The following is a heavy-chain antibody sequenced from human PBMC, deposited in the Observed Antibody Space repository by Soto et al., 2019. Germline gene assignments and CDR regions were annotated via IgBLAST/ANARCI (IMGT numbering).Heavy chain of an antibody. Sequence: SSDTLSLTCTVSGGSISSYYWSWIRQPPGKGLEWIGYIYYSGSTNYNPSLKSRVTISVDTSKNQFSLKLSSVTAADTAVYYCARETRYYYDSSGYLRLGYYYYGMDVWGQGTTVTVSS. CDR3: ARETRYYYDSSGYLRLGYYYYGMDV. J-gene: IGHJ6*02. CDR2: IYYSGST. V-gene: IGHV4-59*01. CDR1: GGSISSYY. D-gene: IGHD3-22*01.